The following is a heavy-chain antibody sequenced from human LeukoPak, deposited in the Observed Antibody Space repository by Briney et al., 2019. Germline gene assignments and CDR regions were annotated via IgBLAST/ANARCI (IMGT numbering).Heavy chain of an antibody. CDR2: INHSGST. J-gene: IGHJ6*03. CDR1: GGSFSGYY. V-gene: IGHV4-34*01. CDR3: ARVASVDSSGYYFYYYYYMDV. Sequence: SETLSLTCAVYGGSFSGYYWSWIRQPLGKGLEWIGEINHSGSTNYNPSLKSRVTISVDTSKNQFSLKLSSVTAADTAVYYCARVASVDSSGYYFYYYYYMDVWGKGTTVTVSS. D-gene: IGHD3-22*01.